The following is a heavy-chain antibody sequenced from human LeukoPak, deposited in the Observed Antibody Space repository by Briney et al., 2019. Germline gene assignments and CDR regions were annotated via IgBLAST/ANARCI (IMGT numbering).Heavy chain of an antibody. CDR1: GFTFSSYA. Sequence: PGGSLRLSCAASGFTFSSYAMHWVRQAPGKGLEWVAVISYDGSNKYYADSVKGRFTISRDNSKNTLYLQMNSLRAEDTAVYYCARFPLYCSSTSFYTNYFDYWGQGTLVTVSS. D-gene: IGHD2-2*02. CDR3: ARFPLYCSSTSFYTNYFDY. V-gene: IGHV3-30-3*01. CDR2: ISYDGSNK. J-gene: IGHJ4*02.